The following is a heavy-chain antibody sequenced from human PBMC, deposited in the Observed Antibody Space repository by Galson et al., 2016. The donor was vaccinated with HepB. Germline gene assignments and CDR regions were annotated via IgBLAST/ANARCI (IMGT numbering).Heavy chain of an antibody. J-gene: IGHJ3*01. V-gene: IGHV3-48*02. Sequence: SLRLSCAASGLTFSASTMNWVRQTPEKGLEWVSYINAPSDAIYYADSVKGRFTISRDNAKNSLYLQMNSLRDEDTALYYCARGLDSWGQGTMVTVSS. CDR1: GLTFSAST. CDR3: ARGLDS. CDR2: INAPSDAI. D-gene: IGHD2-21*01.